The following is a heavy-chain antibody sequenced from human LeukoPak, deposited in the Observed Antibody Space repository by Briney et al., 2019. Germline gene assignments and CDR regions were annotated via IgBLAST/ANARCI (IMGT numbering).Heavy chain of an antibody. J-gene: IGHJ4*02. CDR3: ARRAISVNNFGDSH. CDR1: GDSISSNNW. D-gene: IGHD2-21*02. CDR2: IYHSGST. V-gene: IGHV4-4*02. Sequence: SETLSLTCAVSGDSISSNNWWSWVRQPPGKGLEWIGEIYHSGSTNKNPSLKSRLSISVDKSKNQFSLRLSSVTAADTAIYFCARRAISVNNFGDSHWGQGTRVIVSS.